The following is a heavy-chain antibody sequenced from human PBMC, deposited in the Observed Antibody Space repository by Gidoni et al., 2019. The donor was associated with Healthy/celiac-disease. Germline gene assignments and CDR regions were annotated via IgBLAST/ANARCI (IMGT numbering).Heavy chain of an antibody. CDR3: TTDGYYYGSGSYRY. CDR1: GFTFSNAW. V-gene: IGHV3-15*01. Sequence: EVQLVESGGGLVKPGGSLRLSCAASGFTFSNAWMSWVRQAPGKGLEWVGRIKSKTDGGTTDYAAPVKGRFTSSRDDSKNTLYLQMNSLKTEDTAVYYCTTDGYYYGSGSYRYWGQGTLVTVSS. J-gene: IGHJ4*02. D-gene: IGHD3-10*01. CDR2: IKSKTDGGTT.